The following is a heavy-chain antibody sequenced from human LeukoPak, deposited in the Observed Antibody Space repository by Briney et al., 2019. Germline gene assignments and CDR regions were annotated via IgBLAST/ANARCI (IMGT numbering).Heavy chain of an antibody. Sequence: GASVKVSCKTSGYTFTAYYLHWVRQAPGQGLEWMGSIDPNSGATDYAQKFQGRVSMTRDTSITTIHMELSSLKSDDTAVYYCARLKTADPGHWGQGTLVTVSS. D-gene: IGHD2-21*02. J-gene: IGHJ4*02. CDR3: ARLKTADPGH. V-gene: IGHV1-2*02. CDR1: GYTFTAYY. CDR2: IDPNSGAT.